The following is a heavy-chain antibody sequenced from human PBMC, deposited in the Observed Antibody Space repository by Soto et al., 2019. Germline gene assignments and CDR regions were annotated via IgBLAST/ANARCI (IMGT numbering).Heavy chain of an antibody. V-gene: IGHV3-66*01. Sequence: PGGSLRLSCAASGFTVSSNYMSWVRQAPGKGLEWVSVIYSGGSTYYADSVKGRFTISRDNSKNTLYLQMNSLRAEDTAVYYCASEWEVLGAYRVDVFDIWGKGTMVTVSS. CDR2: IYSGGST. CDR3: ASEWEVLGAYRVDVFDI. CDR1: GFTVSSNY. J-gene: IGHJ3*02. D-gene: IGHD1-26*01.